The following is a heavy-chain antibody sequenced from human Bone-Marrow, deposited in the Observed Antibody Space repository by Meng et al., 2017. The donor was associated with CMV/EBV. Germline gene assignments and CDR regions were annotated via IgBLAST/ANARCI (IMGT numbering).Heavy chain of an antibody. CDR3: ARVLQSIAARDHPPYYYYGMDV. Sequence: VKVSCKASGYTFTGYYMHWVRPAPGQGLEWMGWSNPNSGGTNYAQKFQGRVTMTRDTSISTAYMELSRQRSDDTAVYYCARVLQSIAARDHPPYYYYGMDVWGQGTTVTVSS. CDR1: GYTFTGYY. CDR2: SNPNSGGT. J-gene: IGHJ6*02. V-gene: IGHV1-2*02. D-gene: IGHD6-6*01.